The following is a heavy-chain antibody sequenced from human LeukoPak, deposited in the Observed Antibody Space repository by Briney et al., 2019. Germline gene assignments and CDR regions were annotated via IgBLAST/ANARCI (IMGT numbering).Heavy chain of an antibody. D-gene: IGHD3-22*01. Sequence: QPGGSLTLTCAASGFTFNNYAMSWVRQAPGKGLEWVSYISSSSSTIYYADSVKGRFTISRDNAKNSLYLQMNSLRAEDTAVYYCARDLRYDSSGYYPGGDYWGQGTLVTVSS. CDR3: ARDLRYDSSGYYPGGDY. J-gene: IGHJ4*02. V-gene: IGHV3-48*04. CDR2: ISSSSSTI. CDR1: GFTFNNYA.